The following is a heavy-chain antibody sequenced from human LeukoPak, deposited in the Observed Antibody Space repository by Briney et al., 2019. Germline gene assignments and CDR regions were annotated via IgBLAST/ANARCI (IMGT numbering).Heavy chain of an antibody. J-gene: IGHJ6*04. CDR1: GYTFTGYY. V-gene: IGHV1-2*04. CDR2: INPNSGGT. D-gene: IGHD2-15*01. CDR3: VRGPIVVVVAATPPYYYGMDV. Sequence: ASVKVSCKASGYTFTGYYMHWVRQAPGQGLEWMGWINPNSGGTNYAQKFQGWVTMTRDTSISTAYMELSRLRSDDTAVYYCVRGPIVVVVAATPPYYYGMDVWGKGTTVTVSS.